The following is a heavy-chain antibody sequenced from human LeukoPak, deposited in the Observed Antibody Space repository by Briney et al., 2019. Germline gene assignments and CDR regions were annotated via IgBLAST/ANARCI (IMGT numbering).Heavy chain of an antibody. V-gene: IGHV1-69*05. CDR3: ARGNGTYTPSNY. D-gene: IGHD1-26*01. CDR2: ITPLVSTT. CDR1: GGISHPYA. Sequence: SVKVSCKASGGISHPYAIAWVRQAPGQGLEWMGEITPLVSTTVYARKFQGRVTFTTDEATRTVYMELRSLRSDDTAIYYCARGNGTYTPSNYWGQGTLVTVSS. J-gene: IGHJ4*02.